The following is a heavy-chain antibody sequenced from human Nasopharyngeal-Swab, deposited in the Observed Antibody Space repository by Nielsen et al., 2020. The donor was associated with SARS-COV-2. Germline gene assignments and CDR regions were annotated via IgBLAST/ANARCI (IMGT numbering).Heavy chain of an antibody. Sequence: GGSLRLSCAASGFIFSHSGIHWVRQAPGKGLEWVALIGYDGNVKFYADSVKGRFTISRDNSRNTVYLQMNSLRAEDTAVYDCAKATGSYPNGWYDPWGQGTLVTVSS. CDR2: IGYDGNVK. CDR3: AKATGSYPNGWYDP. V-gene: IGHV3-30*02. D-gene: IGHD1-26*01. J-gene: IGHJ5*02. CDR1: GFIFSHSG.